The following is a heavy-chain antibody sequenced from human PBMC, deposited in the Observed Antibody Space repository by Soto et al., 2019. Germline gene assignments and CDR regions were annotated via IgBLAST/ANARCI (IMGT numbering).Heavy chain of an antibody. CDR2: ISYDGSSK. J-gene: IGHJ4*02. CDR3: ARDQRIDGWYRPFDF. Sequence: PGGSLRLSCAGSGFTFRRFALHWVRQAPGKGLEWVTMISYDGSSKYYADSVKGRFTISRDNSKDTLSLQMNSLRPEDTAVYFCARDQRIDGWYRPFDFWGPGTLVTVSS. V-gene: IGHV3-30*04. D-gene: IGHD6-19*01. CDR1: GFTFRRFA.